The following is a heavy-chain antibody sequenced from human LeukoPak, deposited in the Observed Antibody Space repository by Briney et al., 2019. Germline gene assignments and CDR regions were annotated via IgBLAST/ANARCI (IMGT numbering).Heavy chain of an antibody. Sequence: PGGSLRLSCAASGFTFSSYSMNWVRQAPGKGLEWVSSISSSSSYIYYAGSVKGRFTISRDNAKNSLYLQMNSLRAEDTAVYYCARIPSGYSGYDPDYYYYGMDVWGQGTTVTVSS. D-gene: IGHD5-12*01. CDR3: ARIPSGYSGYDPDYYYYGMDV. CDR1: GFTFSSYS. J-gene: IGHJ6*02. V-gene: IGHV3-21*01. CDR2: ISSSSSYI.